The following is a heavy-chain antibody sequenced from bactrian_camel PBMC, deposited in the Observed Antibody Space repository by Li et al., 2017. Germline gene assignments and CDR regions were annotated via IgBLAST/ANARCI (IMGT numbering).Heavy chain of an antibody. V-gene: IGHV3S63*01. CDR2: ICTGSGGT. CDR1: GATYC. Sequence: HVQLVESGGRSVQVGGSLRLSCAASGATYCMGWFRQTPGKEREGVAGICTGSGGTYYSDSVKGRFTISQDNAKNTLYLQMNSLKPEDTAMYYCAAAHGPGVVIREDGCAVDFESWGQGTQVTVS. D-gene: IGHD1*01. CDR3: AAAHGPGVVIREDGCAVDFES. J-gene: IGHJ6*01.